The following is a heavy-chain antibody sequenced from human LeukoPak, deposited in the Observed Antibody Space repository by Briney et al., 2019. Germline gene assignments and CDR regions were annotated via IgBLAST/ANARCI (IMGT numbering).Heavy chain of an antibody. CDR2: ISGSGGST. V-gene: IGHV3-23*01. CDR3: AKDYYYDSSGYLGY. CDR1: GFTFSSYA. D-gene: IGHD3-22*01. Sequence: GGSLRLSCAASGFTFSSYAMSWVRQAPGKRLEWVSVISGSGGSTYYADSVKGRFAISRDNSKNTLYLQMNSLRAEDTAVYYCAKDYYYDSSGYLGYWGQGTLVTVSS. J-gene: IGHJ4*02.